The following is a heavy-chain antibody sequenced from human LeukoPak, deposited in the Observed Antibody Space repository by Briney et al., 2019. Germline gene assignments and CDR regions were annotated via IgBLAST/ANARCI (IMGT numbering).Heavy chain of an antibody. CDR2: ISAYNGNT. CDR3: GMGQWLVQFDY. D-gene: IGHD6-19*01. Sequence: ASVKVSCKASGYTFTSYAMNWVRQAPGQGLEWMGWISAYNGNTNYAQKLQGRVTMTTDTSTSTAYMELSSLRSEDTAVYYCGMGQWLVQFDYWGQGTLVTVSS. CDR1: GYTFTSYA. J-gene: IGHJ4*02. V-gene: IGHV1-18*01.